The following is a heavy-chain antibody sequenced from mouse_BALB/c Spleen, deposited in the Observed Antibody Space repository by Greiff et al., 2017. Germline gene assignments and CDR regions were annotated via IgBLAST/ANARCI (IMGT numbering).Heavy chain of an antibody. CDR2: IDPENGDT. CDR3: YAANYGYRDSALDY. CDR1: GFYITDYY. Sequence: VQLQQSGAELVRSAPSVKFSCTVSGFYITDYYMHWVKQRPEQGLEWIGWIDPENGDTEYAPKFQGKATMTADTSSNTAYLQLSSLTSEDTAIYYCYAANYGYRDSALDYWGQGTSVTVS. D-gene: IGHD1-2*01. V-gene: IGHV14-4*02. J-gene: IGHJ4*01.